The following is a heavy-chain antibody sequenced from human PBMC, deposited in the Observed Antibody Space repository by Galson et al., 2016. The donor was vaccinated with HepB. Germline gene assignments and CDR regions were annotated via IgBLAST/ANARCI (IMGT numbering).Heavy chain of an antibody. Sequence: SLRLSCAASGFRFSDFYMTWLRQTPGKGLEWLSYISSTSNNIYYADSLKNRFTVSRDNGNNSLYLQMNSLTAEDTDVYYCARATFDFWSGFYINHWGQGTLVSVSP. CDR1: GFRFSDFY. D-gene: IGHD3-3*01. CDR3: ARATFDFWSGFYINH. J-gene: IGHJ4*02. V-gene: IGHV3-11*01. CDR2: ISSTSNNI.